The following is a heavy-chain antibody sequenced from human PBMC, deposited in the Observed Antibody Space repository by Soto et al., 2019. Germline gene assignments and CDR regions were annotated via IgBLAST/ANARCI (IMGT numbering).Heavy chain of an antibody. J-gene: IGHJ4*02. CDR2: FDPEEGEK. CDR1: GYTLTELS. V-gene: IGHV1-24*01. CDR3: STDLRLPGHFDY. Sequence: QVQLVQSGAEVKKPGASVKVSCKVSGYTLTELSMHWVRRAPGKGLEWMGGFDPEEGEKIYAQKFQGRVPMTEDTATDTAYIELRSLGSGDTAVYYCSTDLRLPGHFDYWGQGTLVTVSS.